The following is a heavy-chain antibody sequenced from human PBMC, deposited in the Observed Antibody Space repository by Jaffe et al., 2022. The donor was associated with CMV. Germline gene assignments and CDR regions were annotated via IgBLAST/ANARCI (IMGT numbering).Heavy chain of an antibody. Sequence: QVQLVQSGAEVKKPGASVKVSCKVSGYTLTELSMHWVRQAPGKGLEWMGGFDPEDGETIYAQKFQGRVTMTEDTSTDTAYMELSSLRSEDTAVYYCATKVGALRYFDWLPIPPVLVDGMDVWGQGTTVTVSS. J-gene: IGHJ6*02. CDR3: ATKVGALRYFDWLPIPPVLVDGMDV. V-gene: IGHV1-24*01. CDR2: FDPEDGET. CDR1: GYTLTELS. D-gene: IGHD3-9*01.